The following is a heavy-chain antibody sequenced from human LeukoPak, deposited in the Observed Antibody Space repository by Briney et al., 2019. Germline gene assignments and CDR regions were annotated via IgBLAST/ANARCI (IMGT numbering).Heavy chain of an antibody. CDR1: GGSISSGDYY. CDR2: IYYSGST. Sequence: PSETLSLTCTVSGGSISSGDYYWSWIRQPPGKGLEWIGYIYYSGSTYYNPSLKSRVTMSVDRSKKQFSLKLSSVTAADTALYYCASRLTRTTDGPDFWGQGTLVTVSS. D-gene: IGHD1-20*01. V-gene: IGHV4-30-4*01. J-gene: IGHJ4*02. CDR3: ASRLTRTTDGPDF.